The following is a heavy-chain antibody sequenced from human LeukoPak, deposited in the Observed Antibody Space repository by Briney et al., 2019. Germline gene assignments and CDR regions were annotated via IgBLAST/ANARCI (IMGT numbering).Heavy chain of an antibody. CDR1: GFTFSSYA. Sequence: PGGSLRLSCAASGFTFSSYAMSWVRQAPGKGLEWVSAISGSGGGTYYADSVKGRFTISRDNSKNTLYLQMNSLRAEDTDVYYCAKRDCRSTSCYANYWGQGTLVTVSS. CDR2: ISGSGGGT. CDR3: AKRDCRSTSCYANY. V-gene: IGHV3-23*01. J-gene: IGHJ4*02. D-gene: IGHD2-2*01.